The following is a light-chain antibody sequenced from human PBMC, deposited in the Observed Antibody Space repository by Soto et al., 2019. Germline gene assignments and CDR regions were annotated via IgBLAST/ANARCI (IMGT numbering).Light chain of an antibody. CDR3: QQYGRSPLT. CDR2: GAS. V-gene: IGKV3-20*01. Sequence: ENVLTQSPGTLSLSPGERATLSCRASQSVRNDYLAWYQQRPGQAPRLLISGASSRATGIPDRFSGSGSGTDFTLTISRLEPADFAVYYCQQYGRSPLTFGGGTKVDIK. CDR1: QSVRNDY. J-gene: IGKJ4*01.